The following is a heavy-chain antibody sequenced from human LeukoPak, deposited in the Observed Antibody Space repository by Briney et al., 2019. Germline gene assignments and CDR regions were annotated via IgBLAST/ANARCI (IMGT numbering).Heavy chain of an antibody. CDR1: GFTVSTNS. J-gene: IGHJ4*02. Sequence: GGSLRLSCTVSGFTVSTNSMSWVRQAPGKGLEWVSFIYSDNTHYSDSVKGRFTISRDNSKNNHYLQMNSLRAEDTAVYYCARGFHRYSYDSGAYSIYWGQGTLVTVSS. CDR2: IYSDNT. D-gene: IGHD3-22*01. V-gene: IGHV3-53*01. CDR3: ARGFHRYSYDSGAYSIY.